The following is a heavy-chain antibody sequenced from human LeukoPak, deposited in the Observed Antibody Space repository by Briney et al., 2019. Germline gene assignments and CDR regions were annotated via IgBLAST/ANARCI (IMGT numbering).Heavy chain of an antibody. CDR1: GGTFSSYA. V-gene: IGHV1-69*04. CDR2: IIPILGIA. D-gene: IGHD2-2*01. Sequence: GASVKVSCKASGGTFSSYAISWVRQAPGQGLEWMGRIIPILGIANYAQKFQGRVTITADKSTSTAYMELSSLRSEDTAVYYCARQRYLAEYYHYYGMDVWGQGTTVTVSS. CDR3: ARQRYLAEYYHYYGMDV. J-gene: IGHJ6*02.